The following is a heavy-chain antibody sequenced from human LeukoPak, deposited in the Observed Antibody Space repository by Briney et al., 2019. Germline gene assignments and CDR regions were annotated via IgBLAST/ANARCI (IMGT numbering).Heavy chain of an antibody. CDR2: IKPDGGSS. Sequence: ASVKVSCKASGYTFTAYYIHWLRQAPGQGPEWMGWIKPDGGSSHYAQKSQGRVTMTRDTSSNSAYMDLTRLKSDDTAVYYCARARVPIAVAGLYYFDYWGQGALVTVSS. D-gene: IGHD6-19*01. V-gene: IGHV1-2*02. J-gene: IGHJ4*02. CDR3: ARARVPIAVAGLYYFDY. CDR1: GYTFTAYY.